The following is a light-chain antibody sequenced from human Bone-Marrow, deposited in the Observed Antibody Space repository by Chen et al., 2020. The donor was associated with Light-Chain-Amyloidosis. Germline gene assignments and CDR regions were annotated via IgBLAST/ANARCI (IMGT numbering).Light chain of an antibody. CDR1: DLPTKY. V-gene: IGLV3-25*03. CDR3: QSADSSGTYEVI. J-gene: IGLJ2*01. Sequence: SCELTQPPSVSVPSGQTARITCSGDDLPTKYAYWYQQKPGQAPVLVIHRDTERPSGISERFSGSSSGTTATLTISGGQAEDEADYHCQSADSSGTYEVIIGGGTKLTVL. CDR2: RDT.